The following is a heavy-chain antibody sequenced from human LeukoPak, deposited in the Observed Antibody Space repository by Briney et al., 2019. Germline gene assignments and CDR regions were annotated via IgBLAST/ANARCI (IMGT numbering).Heavy chain of an antibody. CDR1: GFTFSDYY. CDR3: ASLIGVAVADDAFDI. CDR2: ISSSGSTI. J-gene: IGHJ3*02. V-gene: IGHV3-11*04. Sequence: PGGSLRLSCAASGFTFSDYYMSWIRQAPGKGLEWVSYISSSGSTIYYADSVKGRFTISRDNAKNSLYLQMNSLRAEDTAVYYCASLIGVAVADDAFDIWGQRTMVTVSS. D-gene: IGHD6-19*01.